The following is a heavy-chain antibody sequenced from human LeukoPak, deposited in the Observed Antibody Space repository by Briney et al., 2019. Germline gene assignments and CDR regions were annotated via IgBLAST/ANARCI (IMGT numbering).Heavy chain of an antibody. CDR3: AREGYYGSGSPPSLYFDY. Sequence: GGSLRLSCAASGFNVSNNYMTWVRQAPGKGLEWVSLIYSSGSTYYADSVKGRFTISRDNSRSTLYLQMNSLRPEDTAIYYCAREGYYGSGSPPSLYFDYWGQGTLVTVSS. CDR1: GFNVSNNY. D-gene: IGHD3-10*01. J-gene: IGHJ4*02. CDR2: IYSSGST. V-gene: IGHV3-66*03.